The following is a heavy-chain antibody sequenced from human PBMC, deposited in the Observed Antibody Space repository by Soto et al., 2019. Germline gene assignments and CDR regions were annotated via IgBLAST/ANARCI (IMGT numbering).Heavy chain of an antibody. CDR1: GGSFTGYY. V-gene: IGHV4-34*01. CDR2: IHHSGNT. J-gene: IGHJ4*02. D-gene: IGHD3-9*01. Sequence: PSETLSLTCVVSGGSFTGYYWNWIRQPPGKGLEWVGQIHHSGNTNYNPSLKSRVTMSVDKSKNQFSLKLTSVTVADTAVYYCARETSFSDTTGSYDEDYFDYWGRGTLVTVSS. CDR3: ARETSFSDTTGSYDEDYFDY.